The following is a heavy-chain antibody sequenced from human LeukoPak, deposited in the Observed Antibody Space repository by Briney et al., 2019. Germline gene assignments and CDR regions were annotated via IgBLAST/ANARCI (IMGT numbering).Heavy chain of an antibody. D-gene: IGHD2-2*01. Sequence: PSETLSLTCTVSGGSISSGGYYWSWIRQPPGKGLEWIGYIYHSGSTYYNPSLKSRVTISVDRSKNQFSLKLSSVTAADTAVYYCAREALVVPERTTPDPYYYYYYYMDVWGKGTTVTVSS. CDR1: GGSISSGGYY. CDR2: IYHSGST. J-gene: IGHJ6*03. V-gene: IGHV4-30-2*01. CDR3: AREALVVPERTTPDPYYYYYYYMDV.